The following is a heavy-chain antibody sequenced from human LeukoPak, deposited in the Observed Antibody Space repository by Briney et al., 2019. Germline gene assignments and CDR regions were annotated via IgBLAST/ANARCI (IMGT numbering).Heavy chain of an antibody. CDR3: ARDLYEYSSSSFLQHYYYYMDV. D-gene: IGHD6-6*01. Sequence: ASVKVSCKASGGTFSSYAISWVRQAPGQGLEWMGGIIPIFGTANYAQKFQGRVTITADKSTSTAYMELSSLRSEDTAVYYCARDLYEYSSSSFLQHYYYYMDVWGKGTTVTVSS. V-gene: IGHV1-69*06. CDR1: GGTFSSYA. CDR2: IIPIFGTA. J-gene: IGHJ6*03.